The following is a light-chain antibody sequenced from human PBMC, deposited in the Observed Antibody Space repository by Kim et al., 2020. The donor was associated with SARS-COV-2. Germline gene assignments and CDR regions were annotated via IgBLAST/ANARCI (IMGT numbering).Light chain of an antibody. CDR2: GAS. Sequence: EIVLTQSPGTLSLSPGERATLSCRASQSVSSSYLAWYQQKPGQAPRLIIYGASSRATGIPDRFSGSGSGTDFTLTISRLAPEDFAVYYCQQYGSSPPWTFGQGTKVDIK. J-gene: IGKJ1*01. CDR1: QSVSSSY. CDR3: QQYGSSPPWT. V-gene: IGKV3-20*01.